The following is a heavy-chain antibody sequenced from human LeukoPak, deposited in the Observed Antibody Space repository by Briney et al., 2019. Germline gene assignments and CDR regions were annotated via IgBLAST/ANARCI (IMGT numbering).Heavy chain of an antibody. CDR2: IHDSDNT. CDR3: ARGRRTIFGVVTPHFDY. Sequence: SETLSLTCTVSGGSISSYYWSWIRQSPGKGLEWIGYIHDSDNTYYSPSLKSRVTISVDTSKNQFSLRVNSMTAADTAVYYCARGRRTIFGVVTPHFDYWGKGTLVTVSS. CDR1: GGSISSYY. V-gene: IGHV4-59*01. D-gene: IGHD3-3*01. J-gene: IGHJ4*02.